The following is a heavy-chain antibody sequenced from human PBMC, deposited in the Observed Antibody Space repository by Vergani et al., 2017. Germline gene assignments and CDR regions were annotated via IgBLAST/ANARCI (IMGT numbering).Heavy chain of an antibody. CDR2: IYYSGST. CDR1: GGSISSSSYY. Sequence: QLQLQESGPGLVKPSETLSLTCTVSGGSISSSSYYWGWIRQPPGKGLEWIGIIYYSGSTYYNPSLKSRVTISVDTSKNQFSLKLISVIAADTAVYYCAKRDQSVSYEYWGEGTLVTVSS. D-gene: IGHD5/OR15-5a*01. CDR3: AKRDQSVSYEY. V-gene: IGHV4-39*01. J-gene: IGHJ4*02.